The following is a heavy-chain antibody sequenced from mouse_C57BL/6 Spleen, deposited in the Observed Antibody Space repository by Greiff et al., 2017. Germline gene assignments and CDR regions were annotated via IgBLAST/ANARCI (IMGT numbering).Heavy chain of an antibody. J-gene: IGHJ4*01. D-gene: IGHD3-2*02. V-gene: IGHV1-55*01. CDR2: IYPGSGST. CDR1: GYTFTSYW. CDR3: VRGGQLRLPHAMDY. Sequence: VQLQQPGAELVKPGASVKMSCKASGYTFTSYWITWVKQRPGQGLEWIGDIYPGSGSTNYNEKFKSKATLTVDTSSSTAYMQLSSLTSEDSAVYYCVRGGQLRLPHAMDYWGQGTSVTVSS.